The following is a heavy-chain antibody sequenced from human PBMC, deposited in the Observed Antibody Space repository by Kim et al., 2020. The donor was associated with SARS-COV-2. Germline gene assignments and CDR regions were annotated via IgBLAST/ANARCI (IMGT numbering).Heavy chain of an antibody. CDR3: AGTPVRGVPWYFDY. V-gene: IGHV4-31*02. J-gene: IGHJ4*02. Sequence: PYLKRRVPISVDTSKNQVSLKLSSVTAADTAVYYCAGTPVRGVPWYFDYWGQGTLVTVSS. D-gene: IGHD3-10*01.